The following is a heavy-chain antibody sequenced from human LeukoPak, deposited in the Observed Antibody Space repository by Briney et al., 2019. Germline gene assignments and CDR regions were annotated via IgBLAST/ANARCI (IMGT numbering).Heavy chain of an antibody. V-gene: IGHV3-7*03. CDR1: GFTFSNFW. CDR2: INSDGSEG. CDR3: ARSSYSSSSSV. D-gene: IGHD6-6*01. Sequence: PGGSLRLSCTASGFTFSNFWMGWVRQAPGKGLEWVASINSDGSEGYYADVVKGRFTISRDNAKNSLYLQINSLRAEDTAVYYCARSSYSSSSSVWGQGTMVTVSS. J-gene: IGHJ3*01.